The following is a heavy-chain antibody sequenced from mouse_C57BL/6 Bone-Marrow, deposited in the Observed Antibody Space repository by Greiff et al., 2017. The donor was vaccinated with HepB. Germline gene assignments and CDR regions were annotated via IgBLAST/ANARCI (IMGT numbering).Heavy chain of an antibody. J-gene: IGHJ4*01. CDR2: IDPETGGT. CDR3: TRMNFYAMDY. V-gene: IGHV1-15*01. Sequence: VQRVESGAELVRPGASVMLSCKASGYTFTDYEMHWVKQTPVHGLEWIGAIDPETGGTAYNQKFKGKAILTADKSSSTAYMELRSLTSEDSAVYYCTRMNFYAMDYWGQGTSVTVSS. CDR1: GYTFTDYE.